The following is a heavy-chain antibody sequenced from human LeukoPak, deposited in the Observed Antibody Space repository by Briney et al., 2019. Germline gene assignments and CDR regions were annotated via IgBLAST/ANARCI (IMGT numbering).Heavy chain of an antibody. CDR1: GFTFDDYA. D-gene: IGHD5-12*01. CDR2: ISWDGGST. CDR3: AKGGGYDSYILGWPVDY. Sequence: QPGGSLRLSCAASGFTFDDYAMHWVRQAPGKGLEWVSLISWDGGSTYYADSVRGRFTISRDNSKNSLYLQMNSLRAEDTALYYCAKGGGYDSYILGWPVDYWGQGTLVTVSS. V-gene: IGHV3-43D*04. J-gene: IGHJ4*02.